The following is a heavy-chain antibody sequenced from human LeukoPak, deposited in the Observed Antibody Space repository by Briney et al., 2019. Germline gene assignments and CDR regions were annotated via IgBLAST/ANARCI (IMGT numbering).Heavy chain of an antibody. V-gene: IGHV1-18*01. CDR3: ARAFTRDCGDFPLQS. CDR1: GYTFTSYG. J-gene: IGHJ4*02. CDR2: ISAYNGNT. Sequence: ASVKVSCKASGYTFTSYGISWVRQAPGQGLEWMGWISAYNGNTNYAQKFQGRVTITADKSTSTAYMELSSLRSEDTAVYYCARAFTRDCGDFPLQSWGQGTLVTVSS. D-gene: IGHD4-17*01.